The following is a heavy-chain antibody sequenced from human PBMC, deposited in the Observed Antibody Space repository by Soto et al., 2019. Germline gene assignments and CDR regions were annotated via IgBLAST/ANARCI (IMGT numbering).Heavy chain of an antibody. Sequence: SVKVSCKASGGTFSSYAISWVRQAPGQGLEWMGGIIPIFGTANYAQKFQGRVTITADESTSTAYMELSSLRSEDTAVYYCARVGYYDSSGFFDYWGQGTLVTVSS. CDR1: GGTFSSYA. CDR2: IIPIFGTA. D-gene: IGHD3-22*01. CDR3: ARVGYYDSSGFFDY. J-gene: IGHJ4*02. V-gene: IGHV1-69*13.